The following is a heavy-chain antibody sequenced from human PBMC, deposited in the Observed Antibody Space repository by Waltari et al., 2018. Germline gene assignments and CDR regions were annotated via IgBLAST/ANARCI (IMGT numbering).Heavy chain of an antibody. D-gene: IGHD3-3*01. CDR2: INAGNGNT. V-gene: IGHV1-3*01. CDR1: GYTFTSYA. Sequence: QVQLVQSGAEVKKPGASVKVSCRASGYTFTSYAMHWVRQAPGQRREWMGWINAGNGNTKYSQKFQGRVTITRDTSASTAYMELSSLRSEDTAVYYCASTFWSGYYQFSYYYYGMDVWGQGTTVTVSS. CDR3: ASTFWSGYYQFSYYYYGMDV. J-gene: IGHJ6*02.